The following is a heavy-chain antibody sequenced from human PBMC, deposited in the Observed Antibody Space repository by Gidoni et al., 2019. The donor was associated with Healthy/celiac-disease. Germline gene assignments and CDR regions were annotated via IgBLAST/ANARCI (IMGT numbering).Heavy chain of an antibody. J-gene: IGHJ5*02. V-gene: IGHV3-66*02. D-gene: IGHD3-3*01. CDR1: GFTVSSNY. CDR3: ARARFTLNWFDP. CDR2: IYSGGST. Sequence: EVQLVESGGGLVQPGGSLRLSCEASGFTVSSNYMSWVRQAPGKGLEWVSVIYSGGSTYYADSVKGRFTISRDNSKNTLYLQMNSLRAEDTAVYYCARARFTLNWFDPWGQGTLVTVSS.